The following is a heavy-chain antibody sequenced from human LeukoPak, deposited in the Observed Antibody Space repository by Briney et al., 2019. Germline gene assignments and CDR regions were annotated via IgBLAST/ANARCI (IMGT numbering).Heavy chain of an antibody. CDR3: ARYGIARYYYYGMDV. CDR2: IYYSGST. D-gene: IGHD6-13*01. J-gene: IGHJ6*02. CDR1: GGSISSYY. Sequence: SETLSLTCTVSGGSISSYYWSWIRQPPGKGLEWIGYIYYSGSTNYNPSLKSRVTISVDTSKNQFSLKLSSVTAADTAVYYCARYGIARYYYYGMDVWGQGTTVTVSS. V-gene: IGHV4-59*12.